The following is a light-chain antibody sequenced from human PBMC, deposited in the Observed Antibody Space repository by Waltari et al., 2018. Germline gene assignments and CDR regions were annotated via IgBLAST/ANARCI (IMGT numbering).Light chain of an antibody. J-gene: IGKJ1*01. Sequence: DIQMTQSPSNLSASVGDRVTITCRASQNINTWLAWHQQKPGKAPNLLIYKASSLESGVPSRFSGSGSGTEFTLTISSLQPDDFATYYCLQYNGEPRTFGQGTKEEVK. CDR1: QNINTW. V-gene: IGKV1-5*03. CDR2: KAS. CDR3: LQYNGEPRT.